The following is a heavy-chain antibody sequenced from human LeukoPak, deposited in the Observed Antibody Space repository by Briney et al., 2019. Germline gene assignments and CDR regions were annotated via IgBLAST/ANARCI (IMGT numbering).Heavy chain of an antibody. V-gene: IGHV1-2*06. CDR3: ARDLYDSSGYHEVDY. Sequence: VASVKVSCKASGYTFTRYAINWLRQAPGQGLEWMGRINPNSGGTNYAQKFQGRVTMTRDTSISTAYMELSRLRSDDTAVYYCARDLYDSSGYHEVDYWGQGTLVTVSS. J-gene: IGHJ4*02. CDR2: INPNSGGT. D-gene: IGHD3-22*01. CDR1: GYTFTRYA.